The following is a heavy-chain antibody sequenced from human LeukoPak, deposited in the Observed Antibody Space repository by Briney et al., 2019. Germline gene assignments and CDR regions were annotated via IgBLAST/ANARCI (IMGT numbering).Heavy chain of an antibody. J-gene: IGHJ5*02. CDR1: GGSFSGYY. CDR2: INHSGST. V-gene: IGHV4-34*01. D-gene: IGHD6-19*01. Sequence: SETRSLTCAVYGGSFSGYYWSWIRQPPGKGLEWIGEINHSGSTNYNPSLKSRVTISVDTSKNQFSLKLSSVTAADTAVYYCARGLSGWYRWGQGTLVTVSS. CDR3: ARGLSGWYR.